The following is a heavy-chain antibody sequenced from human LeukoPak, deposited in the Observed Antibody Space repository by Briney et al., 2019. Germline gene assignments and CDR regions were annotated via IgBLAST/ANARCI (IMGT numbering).Heavy chain of an antibody. V-gene: IGHV3-30*18. CDR2: ISYDGSNK. CDR3: AKMDSSSSKDY. D-gene: IGHD6-6*01. J-gene: IGHJ4*02. CDR1: GFTFSSYG. Sequence: GRSLRLSCAASGFTFSSYGMHWVRQAPGKGLEWVAVISYDGSNKYYADSVKGRFTISRDNSKNTLYLQTNSLRAEDTAVYYCAKMDSSSSKDYWGQGTLVTVSS.